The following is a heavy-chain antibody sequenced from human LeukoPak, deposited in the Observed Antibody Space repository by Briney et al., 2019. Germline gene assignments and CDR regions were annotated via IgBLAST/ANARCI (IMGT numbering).Heavy chain of an antibody. CDR2: ISSSGSTI. CDR3: ASSSGWYFGFDY. J-gene: IGHJ4*02. D-gene: IGHD6-19*01. CDR1: GFTFSSYE. V-gene: IGHV3-48*03. Sequence: GGSLRLSCAASGFTFSSYEMNWVRQAPGKGLEWVLYISSSGSTIYYADSVKGRFTISRDNAKNSLYLQMNSLRAEDTAVYYCASSSGWYFGFDYWGQGTLVTVSS.